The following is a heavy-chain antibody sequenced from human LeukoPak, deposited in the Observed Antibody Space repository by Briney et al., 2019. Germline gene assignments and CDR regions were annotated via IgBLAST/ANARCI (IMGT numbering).Heavy chain of an antibody. J-gene: IGHJ4*02. CDR1: RGTFSSYG. CDR2: VIAIFGRV. CDR3: ARGELGDSSGFSFFDY. V-gene: IGHV1-69*05. Sequence: GASVKVSCKASRGTFSSYGISWVRQAPGQGLEWMGGVIAIFGRVKYGQKFQGRVTITTDESTSTAYMELSSLTSEDTGVYYCARGELGDSSGFSFFDYWGQGTLVTVSS. D-gene: IGHD3-22*01.